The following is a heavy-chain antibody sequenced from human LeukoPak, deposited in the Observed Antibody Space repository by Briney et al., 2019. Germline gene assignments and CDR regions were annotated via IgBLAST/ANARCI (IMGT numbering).Heavy chain of an antibody. J-gene: IGHJ4*02. CDR3: AKGYGSGTYCLDY. D-gene: IGHD3-10*01. CDR2: ISSGGT. V-gene: IGHV3-23*01. Sequence: GGSLRLSCAASGFTFSNYPMHWVRQAPGKGLEWVSAISSGGTYYADSVTGRFTISRDNSKNTLYLQMNSLRVEDTAVYYCAKGYGSGTYCLDYWGQGILVTVSS. CDR1: GFTFSNYP.